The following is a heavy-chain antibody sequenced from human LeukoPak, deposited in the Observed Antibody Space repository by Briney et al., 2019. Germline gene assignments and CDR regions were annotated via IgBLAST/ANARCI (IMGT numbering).Heavy chain of an antibody. CDR1: GYTFTSYY. CDR3: ARGGKAVAGTSYDAFDI. J-gene: IGHJ3*02. CDR2: INPSGGST. D-gene: IGHD6-19*01. V-gene: IGHV1-46*01. Sequence: ASVKVSCKASGYTFTSYYMHWLRQAPGQGLEWMGIINPSGGSTSYAQKFQGRVTMTRDTSTSTVYMELSSLRSEDTAVYYCARGGKAVAGTSYDAFDIWGQGTMVTVSS.